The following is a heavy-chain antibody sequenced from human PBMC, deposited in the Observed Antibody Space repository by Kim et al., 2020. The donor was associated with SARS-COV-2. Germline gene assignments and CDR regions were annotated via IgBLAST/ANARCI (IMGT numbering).Heavy chain of an antibody. D-gene: IGHD2-2*02. V-gene: IGHV3-30-3*01. CDR3: ARDRRGYTGGIVY. J-gene: IGHJ4*01. CDR2: ISFDGGSN. Sequence: GGSLRLSCGASGFTFSGYAMHWVRQAPGKGLEWMALISFDGGSNYYADSVKGRFTISRDNSKNTLYLEMISLRAEDTAVYYCARDRRGYTGGIVYWGHGT. CDR1: GFTFSGYA.